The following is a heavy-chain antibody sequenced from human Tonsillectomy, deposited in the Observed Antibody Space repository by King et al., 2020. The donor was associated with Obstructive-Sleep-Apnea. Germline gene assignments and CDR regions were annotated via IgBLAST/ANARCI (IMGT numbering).Heavy chain of an antibody. CDR3: ATSSGWFRTPPDY. V-gene: IGHV3-48*04. Sequence: VQLVESGGGLVQPGGSLRLSCAASGFTFSSYSMNWVRQTPGKGLEWVSYIGSSGSTISYADSVKGRFTISRDNAKNSLFLQMNSLRAEDTAVYYCATSSGWFRTPPDYWGRGTLVTVSS. CDR2: IGSSGSTI. CDR1: GFTFSSYS. D-gene: IGHD6-19*01. J-gene: IGHJ4*02.